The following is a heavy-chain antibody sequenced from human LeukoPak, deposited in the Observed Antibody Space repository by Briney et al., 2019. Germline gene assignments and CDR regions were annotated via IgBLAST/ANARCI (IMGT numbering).Heavy chain of an antibody. CDR1: GYTFTSYY. D-gene: IGHD2-15*01. J-gene: IGHJ3*02. V-gene: IGHV1-46*01. CDR3: ATARVASFGFDI. Sequence: ASVKVSCKASGYTFTSYYMHWVRQAPGQGLEWMGIINPSDGSTSYAQKFQGRVTMTEDTSTDTAYMELSSLRSEDTAVYYCATARVASFGFDIWGQGTMVTVSS. CDR2: INPSDGST.